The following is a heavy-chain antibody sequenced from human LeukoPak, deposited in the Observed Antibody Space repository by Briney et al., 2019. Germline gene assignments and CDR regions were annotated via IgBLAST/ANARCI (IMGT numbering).Heavy chain of an antibody. CDR1: GGPISSSTYY. Sequence: PSETLSLTCTVSGGPISSSTYYWGWIRQPPGKGLEWIGSIFYSAYTYYNPSLKSRVTISVDTSKNQFSLKLSSVTAADTAVYYCTRGSIAYYYMDVWGKGTTVTVSS. CDR2: IFYSAYT. J-gene: IGHJ6*03. D-gene: IGHD3-22*01. CDR3: TRGSIAYYYMDV. V-gene: IGHV4-39*07.